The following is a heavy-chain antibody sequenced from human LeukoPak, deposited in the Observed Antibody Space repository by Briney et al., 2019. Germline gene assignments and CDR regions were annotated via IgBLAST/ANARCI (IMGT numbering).Heavy chain of an antibody. CDR3: AKQLGYCSDGSCYFPY. CDR2: ISNNGGYI. J-gene: IGHJ4*02. V-gene: IGHV3-23*01. D-gene: IGHD2-15*01. Sequence: GGSLRLSCAASGFTFSSSAMSWVHQAPGKGLEWVSAISNNGGYIYYADSVQGRFTISRDNSKSTLCLQMNSLRAEDTAVYYCAKQLGYCSDGSCYFPYWGQGTLVTVSS. CDR1: GFTFSSSA.